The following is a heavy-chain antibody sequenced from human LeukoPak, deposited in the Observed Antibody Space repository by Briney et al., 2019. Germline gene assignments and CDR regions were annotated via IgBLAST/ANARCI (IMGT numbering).Heavy chain of an antibody. Sequence: GGSLRLSCAASGFTFSSYGMHWVRQAPGKGLGWVAVIWYDGSNKYYADSVKGRFTISRDNSKNTLYLQMNSLRAEDTAVYYCARDPCSSTSCYTGDYWGQGTLVTVSS. CDR1: GFTFSSYG. CDR3: ARDPCSSTSCYTGDY. V-gene: IGHV3-33*01. J-gene: IGHJ4*02. D-gene: IGHD2-2*02. CDR2: IWYDGSNK.